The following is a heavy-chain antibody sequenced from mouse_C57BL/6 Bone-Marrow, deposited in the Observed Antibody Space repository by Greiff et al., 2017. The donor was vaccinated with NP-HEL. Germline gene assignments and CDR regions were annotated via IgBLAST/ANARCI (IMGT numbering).Heavy chain of an antibody. V-gene: IGHV6-6*01. CDR3: TIITTVVAPGAMDY. J-gene: IGHJ4*01. Sequence: DVKLVESGGGLVQPGGSMKLSCAASGFTFSDAWMDWVRQSPEKGLEWVAEIRNKANNHATYYAESVKGRFTISRDDSKSSVYLQMNSLRAEDTGIYYCTIITTVVAPGAMDYWGQGTSVTVSS. CDR1: GFTFSDAW. CDR2: IRNKANNHAT. D-gene: IGHD1-1*01.